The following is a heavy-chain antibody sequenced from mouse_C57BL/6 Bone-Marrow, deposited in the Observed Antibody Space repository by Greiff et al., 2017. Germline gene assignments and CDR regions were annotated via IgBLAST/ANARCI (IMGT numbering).Heavy chain of an antibody. CDR3: ATYYSKGGYYAMDD. J-gene: IGHJ4*01. Sequence: QVQLQQPGAELVKPGASVKLSCKASGYTFTSYWMHWVKQRPGQGLEWIGMIHPNSGSTNYNEKFKSKATLTVDKSSSTAYMQLSSLTSEDSAVYYCATYYSKGGYYAMDDWGQGTSVTVSS. CDR1: GYTFTSYW. D-gene: IGHD2-5*01. V-gene: IGHV1-64*01. CDR2: IHPNSGST.